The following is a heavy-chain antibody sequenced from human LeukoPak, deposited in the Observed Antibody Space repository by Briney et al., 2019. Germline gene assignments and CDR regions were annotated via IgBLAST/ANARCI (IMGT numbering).Heavy chain of an antibody. V-gene: IGHV4-39*07. J-gene: IGHJ6*03. CDR1: GGSISSSSYY. CDR2: IYYSGST. CDR3: ASVRDDYYYYMDV. Sequence: KSSETLSLTCTVSGGSISSSSYYWGWIRQPPGKGLEWIGSIYYSGSTNYNPSLKSRVTISVDTSKNQFSLKLSSVTAADTAVYYCASVRDDYYYYMDVWGKGTTVTVSS. D-gene: IGHD5-24*01.